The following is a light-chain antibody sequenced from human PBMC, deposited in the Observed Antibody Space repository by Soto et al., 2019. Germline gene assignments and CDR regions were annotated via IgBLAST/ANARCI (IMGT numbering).Light chain of an antibody. V-gene: IGLV2-8*01. CDR3: SSYAGSTLYV. CDR2: EVS. Sequence: QSALTQPPSASGSPGQSVTISCTGTSSDVGGHNYVSWYQQHPGKAPKLMIYEVSKRPSGVPDRFSGSKSGNTASLTVSGLQAEDEADYYFSSYAGSTLYVVGTGTKVTVL. J-gene: IGLJ1*01. CDR1: SSDVGGHNY.